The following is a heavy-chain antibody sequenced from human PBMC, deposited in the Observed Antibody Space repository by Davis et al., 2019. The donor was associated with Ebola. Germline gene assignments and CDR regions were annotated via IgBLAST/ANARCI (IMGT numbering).Heavy chain of an antibody. CDR2: IYYSGST. CDR1: GGSISSSSYY. CDR3: ARRRITIFGVVIGTGIRGGMDV. Sequence: MPSETLSLTCTVSGGSISSSSYYWGWIRQPPGKGLEWIGSIYYSGSTNYNPSLKSRVTISVDTSKNQFSLKLTSVTAADTAVYYCARRRITIFGVVIGTGIRGGMDVWGQGTTVTVSS. V-gene: IGHV4-39*07. D-gene: IGHD3-3*01. J-gene: IGHJ6*02.